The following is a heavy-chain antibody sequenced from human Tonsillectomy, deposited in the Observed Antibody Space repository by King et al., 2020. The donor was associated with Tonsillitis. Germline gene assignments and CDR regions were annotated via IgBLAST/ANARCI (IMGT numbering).Heavy chain of an antibody. Sequence: QLVQSGAEVKKPGASVKVSCKASGYTFTGYYMHWVRQAPGQGLEWMGWINPNSGGTNYAQKFQGRVTMTRDTSISTAYMELSRLRSDDTAVYYCAAEYCSSTSCYAWFDPWGQGTLVTVSS. CDR2: INPNSGGT. J-gene: IGHJ5*02. CDR3: AAEYCSSTSCYAWFDP. V-gene: IGHV1-2*02. D-gene: IGHD2-2*01. CDR1: GYTFTGYY.